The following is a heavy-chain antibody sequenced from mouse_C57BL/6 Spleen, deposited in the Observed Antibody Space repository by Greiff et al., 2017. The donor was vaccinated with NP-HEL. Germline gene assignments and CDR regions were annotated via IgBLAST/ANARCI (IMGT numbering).Heavy chain of an antibody. CDR2: IDPSDSET. CDR1: GYTFTSYW. J-gene: IGHJ3*01. CDR3: AREEYDYLFAY. V-gene: IGHV1-52*01. D-gene: IGHD2-4*01. Sequence: QVQLKQPGAELVRPGSSVKLSCKASGYTFTSYWMRWVKQRPIQGLEWIGNIDPSDSETHYNQKFKDKATLTVDKSSSTAYMQLSSLTSEDSAVYYCAREEYDYLFAYWGQGTLVTVSA.